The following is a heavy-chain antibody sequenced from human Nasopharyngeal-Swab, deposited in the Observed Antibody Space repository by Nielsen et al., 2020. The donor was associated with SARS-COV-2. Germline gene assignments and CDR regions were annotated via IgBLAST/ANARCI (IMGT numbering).Heavy chain of an antibody. CDR3: AREVPYSGHDDAFDI. J-gene: IGHJ3*02. Sequence: WIRQPPGKGLEWISYISTTTATIYYADSVKGRFTISRDNAKNSLYLQMNSLRAKDTAVYYCAREVPYSGHDDAFDIWGQGTMVTVSS. D-gene: IGHD5-12*01. CDR2: ISTTTATI. V-gene: IGHV3-48*03.